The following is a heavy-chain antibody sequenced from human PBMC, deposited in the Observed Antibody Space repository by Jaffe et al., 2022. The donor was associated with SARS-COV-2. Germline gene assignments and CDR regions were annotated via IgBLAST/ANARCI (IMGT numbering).Heavy chain of an antibody. D-gene: IGHD2-21*01. J-gene: IGHJ6*02. CDR3: ANHIVVGEAYYYYGMDV. CDR2: IKSDGSST. Sequence: EVQLEESGGGLVQPGGSLRLSCAASGFTFSSYWMHWVRQAPGKGLVWVSRIKSDGSSTSYADSVKGRFTISRDNAKNTLYLQMNSLRAEDTAVYYCANHIVVGEAYYYYGMDVWGQGTTVTVSS. V-gene: IGHV3-74*01. CDR1: GFTFSSYW.